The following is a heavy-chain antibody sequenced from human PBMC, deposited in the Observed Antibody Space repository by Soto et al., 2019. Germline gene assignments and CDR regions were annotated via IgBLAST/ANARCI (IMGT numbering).Heavy chain of an antibody. CDR3: ARESGSYYDNWFDP. CDR1: GFTLSSYA. Sequence: GXSLRLSCAASGFTLSSYALHWFRQAPVKGLEWVAVISYDGSNKYYADSVKGRFTISRDNSKNTLYLQMNSLRAEDTAVYYCARESGSYYDNWFDPWGQGTLVTSPQ. V-gene: IGHV3-30-3*01. CDR2: ISYDGSNK. J-gene: IGHJ5*02. D-gene: IGHD1-26*01.